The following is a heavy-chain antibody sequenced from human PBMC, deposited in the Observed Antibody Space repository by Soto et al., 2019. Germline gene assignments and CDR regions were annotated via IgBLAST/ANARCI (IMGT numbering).Heavy chain of an antibody. CDR2: IYYSGTT. D-gene: IGHD6-19*01. CDR1: GGSISSNSYY. J-gene: IGHJ4*02. V-gene: IGHV4-39*07. CDR3: ARLSGSGWYTAAY. Sequence: SETLSLTCTVSGGSISSNSYYWAWIRQPPGKGLEWIGNIYYSGTTYYNPSLKSRVTMSIDTSNSQFSLILTSVTAADAAVYYCARLSGSGWYTAAYWGQGTLVTVSS.